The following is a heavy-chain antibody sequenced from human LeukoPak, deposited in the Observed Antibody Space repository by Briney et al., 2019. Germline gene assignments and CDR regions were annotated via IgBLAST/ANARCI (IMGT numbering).Heavy chain of an antibody. J-gene: IGHJ5*02. Sequence: ASVKVSCKASGYTFTGYYMNWVRQAPGQGLEWMGWINPKSGGTNYAQKFQGRVTMTRDTSISTAYMELTRLRSDDTAVYYCARSPHDFWNENWFDPWGQGTLVTVSS. CDR1: GYTFTGYY. CDR3: ARSPHDFWNENWFDP. CDR2: INPKSGGT. V-gene: IGHV1-2*02. D-gene: IGHD3-3*01.